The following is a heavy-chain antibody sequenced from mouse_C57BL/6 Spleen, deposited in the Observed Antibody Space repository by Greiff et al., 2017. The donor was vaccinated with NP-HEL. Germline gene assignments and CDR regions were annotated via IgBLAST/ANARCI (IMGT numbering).Heavy chain of an antibody. CDR1: GYAFSSSW. J-gene: IGHJ4*01. D-gene: IGHD1-1*01. CDR2: IYPGDGDT. V-gene: IGHV1-82*01. CDR3: ARWNITAVVGDYAMDY. Sequence: QVQLQQSGPELVKPGASVKISCKASGYAFSSSWMNWVKQRPGKGLEWIGRIYPGDGDTNYNGKFKGKATLTADKSSSTAYMQLSSLTSEDSAVYFGARWNITAVVGDYAMDYWGQGTSVTVSS.